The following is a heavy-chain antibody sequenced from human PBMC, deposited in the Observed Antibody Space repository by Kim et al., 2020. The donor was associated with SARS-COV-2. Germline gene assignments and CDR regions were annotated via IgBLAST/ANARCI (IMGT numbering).Heavy chain of an antibody. D-gene: IGHD4-4*01. V-gene: IGHV1-2*02. CDR3: AVTTEEYYYYGMDV. CDR2: INPNSGGT. J-gene: IGHJ6*02. CDR1: GYTFTGYY. Sequence: ASVKVSCKASGYTFTGYYMHWVRQAPGQGLEWMGWINPNSGGTNYAQKFQGRVTMTRDTSISTAYMELSRLRSDDTAVYYCAVTTEEYYYYGMDVWGQGTTVTVSS.